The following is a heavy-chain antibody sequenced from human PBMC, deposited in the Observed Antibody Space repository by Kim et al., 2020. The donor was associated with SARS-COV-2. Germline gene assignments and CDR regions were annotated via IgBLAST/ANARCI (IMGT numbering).Heavy chain of an antibody. J-gene: IGHJ4*01. Sequence: ESVKGRLTSSRDNSKNTLDLQLSSLRTEDTALYYCAKDYDFYDRSGYPGDYWGQGTLVTVSS. V-gene: IGHV3-30*02. CDR3: AKDYDFYDRSGYPGDY. D-gene: IGHD3-22*01.